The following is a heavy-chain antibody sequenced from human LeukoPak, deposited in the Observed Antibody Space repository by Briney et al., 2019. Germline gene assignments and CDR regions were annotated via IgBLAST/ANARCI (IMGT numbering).Heavy chain of an antibody. CDR3: ARGSLAGAYCGGDCFPLFDY. J-gene: IGHJ4*02. CDR1: GGSISRTNW. Sequence: SGTLSLTCAVSGGSISRTNWWSWVRQPPGKGLEWIGEVYHSGSSNYNPSLKSRVTISVDKSKNQFSLKLSSVTAADTAVYYCARGSLAGAYCGGDCFPLFDYWGQGTLVTVSS. D-gene: IGHD2-21*02. CDR2: VYHSGSS. V-gene: IGHV4-4*02.